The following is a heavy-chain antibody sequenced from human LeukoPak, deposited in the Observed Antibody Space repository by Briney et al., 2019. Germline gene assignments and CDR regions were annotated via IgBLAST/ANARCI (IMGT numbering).Heavy chain of an antibody. V-gene: IGHV1-8*01. D-gene: IGHD2-2*01. CDR2: MNPNSGNT. Sequence: ASVKVSCKASGYTFTSYDINWVRQATGQGPEWMGWMNPNSGNTGYAQKFQGRVTTTRNTSISTAYMELSSLRSEDTAVYYCARLASSYCSSTSCYPYYYYYYMDVWGKGTTVTVSS. CDR3: ARLASSYCSSTSCYPYYYYYYMDV. CDR1: GYTFTSYD. J-gene: IGHJ6*03.